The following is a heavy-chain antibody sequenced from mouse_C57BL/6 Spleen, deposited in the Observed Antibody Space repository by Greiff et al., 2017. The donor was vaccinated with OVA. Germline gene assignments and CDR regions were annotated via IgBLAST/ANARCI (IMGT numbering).Heavy chain of an antibody. V-gene: IGHV6-3*01. Sequence: EVKVEESGGGLVQPGGSMKLSCVASGFTFSNYWMNWVRQSLEKGLEWVAQIRLKSDNYATHYAESVKGRFTISRDDSKSSVYLQMNNLRAEDTGIYYCTGDYGSSHWYFDVWGTGTTVTVSS. D-gene: IGHD1-1*01. CDR2: IRLKSDNYAT. CDR3: TGDYGSSHWYFDV. CDR1: GFTFSNYW. J-gene: IGHJ1*03.